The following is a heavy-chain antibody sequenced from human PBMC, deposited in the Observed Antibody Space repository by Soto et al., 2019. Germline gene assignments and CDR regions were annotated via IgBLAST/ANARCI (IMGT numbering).Heavy chain of an antibody. CDR2: IYYSGST. CDR1: GGSISSGGYY. D-gene: IGHD4-17*01. V-gene: IGHV4-31*03. Sequence: TLSLTCTVSGGSISSGGYYWSWIRQHPGKGLEWIGYIYYSGSTYYNPSLKSRVTISVDTSKNQFSLKLSSVTAADTAVYYCARFSSTASWLLDIWGQGTMVTVSS. J-gene: IGHJ3*02. CDR3: ARFSSTASWLLDI.